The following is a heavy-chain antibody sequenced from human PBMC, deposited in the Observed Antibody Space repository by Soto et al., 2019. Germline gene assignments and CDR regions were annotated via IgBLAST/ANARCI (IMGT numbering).Heavy chain of an antibody. CDR1: GGSISSSSYY. D-gene: IGHD3-9*01. J-gene: IGHJ6*02. Sequence: SETLSLTCTVSGGSISSSSYYWGWFRQPPGKGLEWIGSIYYSGSTYYNPSLKSRVTISVDTSKNQFSLKLSSVTAADTAVYYCARGGLRYFDWLLHYYGMDVWGQGTTVS. CDR3: ARGGLRYFDWLLHYYGMDV. V-gene: IGHV4-39*07. CDR2: IYYSGST.